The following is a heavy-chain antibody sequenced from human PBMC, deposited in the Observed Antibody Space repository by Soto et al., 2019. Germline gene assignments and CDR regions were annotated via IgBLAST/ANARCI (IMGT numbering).Heavy chain of an antibody. CDR1: GYTFTGYY. V-gene: IGHV1-2*04. J-gene: IGHJ6*02. CDR2: INPNSGGT. Sequence: ASVKVSCKASGYTFTGYYMHWVRQAPGQGLEWMGWINPNSGGTNYAQKFQGWVTMTRDTSISTAYMELSRLRSDDTAVYYCARAFGRYCSSTSCYLHMEVWGQGTTVTVSS. CDR3: ARAFGRYCSSTSCYLHMEV. D-gene: IGHD2-2*01.